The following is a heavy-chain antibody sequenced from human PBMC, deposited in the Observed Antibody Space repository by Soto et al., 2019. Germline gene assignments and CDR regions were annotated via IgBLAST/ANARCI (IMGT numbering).Heavy chain of an antibody. CDR3: ARLQLWSYYYGMDV. D-gene: IGHD5-18*01. J-gene: IGHJ6*02. Sequence: GGSLSLSCAASGFTFSSYSMNWVRQAPGKGLEWVSSISSSSSYIYYADSVKGRFTISRDNAKNSLYLQMNSLRAEDTAVYYCARLQLWSYYYGMDVWGQGTTVTVSS. CDR1: GFTFSSYS. V-gene: IGHV3-21*01. CDR2: ISSSSSYI.